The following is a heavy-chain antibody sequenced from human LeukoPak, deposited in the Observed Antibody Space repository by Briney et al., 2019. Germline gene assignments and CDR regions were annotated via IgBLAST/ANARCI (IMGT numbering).Heavy chain of an antibody. D-gene: IGHD3-10*01. CDR2: MNPNSGNT. Sequence: GASVKVSCKASGYTFTSYDINWVRQATGQGLEWMGWMNPNSGNTGYAQKFQGRVTMTRNTSISTAYMELSSLRSEDTAVYYCASQKTFGELFDWFDPWGQGTLVTVSS. V-gene: IGHV1-8*01. J-gene: IGHJ5*02. CDR3: ASQKTFGELFDWFDP. CDR1: GYTFTSYD.